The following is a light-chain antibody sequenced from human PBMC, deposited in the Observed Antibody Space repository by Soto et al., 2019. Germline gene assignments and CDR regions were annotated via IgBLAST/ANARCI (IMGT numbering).Light chain of an antibody. V-gene: IGKV3-20*01. CDR3: HQYRSSSWT. Sequence: EIVLTQSPGTLSLSPGERATLSCRASQSVSSSYLAWYQQKPGQAPRLLIYGASNRATGIPDRFSGSGSGTDFTLTISRLEPEDFAVYYCHQYRSSSWTFGQGTKVDIK. CDR2: GAS. CDR1: QSVSSSY. J-gene: IGKJ1*01.